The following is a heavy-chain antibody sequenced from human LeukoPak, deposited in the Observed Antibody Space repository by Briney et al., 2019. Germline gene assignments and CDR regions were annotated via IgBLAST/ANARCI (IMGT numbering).Heavy chain of an antibody. D-gene: IGHD3-3*01. CDR2: ISHSGNT. J-gene: IGHJ5*02. CDR1: GGSITTHDNY. CDR3: ARLYFDFLSGYLDH. Sequence: SETLSLTCTVSGGSITTHDNYWGWIRQPPRKGLEWIGSISHSGNTHYSPSLQSRVTMSADTSRNNFSLKLSSVTAADTAVYYCARLYFDFLSGYLDHWGQGSLVTVSS. V-gene: IGHV4-39*02.